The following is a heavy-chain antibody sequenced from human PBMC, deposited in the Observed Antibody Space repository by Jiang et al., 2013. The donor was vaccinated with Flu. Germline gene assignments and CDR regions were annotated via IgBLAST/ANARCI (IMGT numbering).Heavy chain of an antibody. CDR3: AKDRKYQLLYYFDY. V-gene: IGHV3-30*18. CDR1: GFTFSSYG. CDR2: ISYDGSNK. Sequence: VQLVESGGGVVQPGRSLRLSCAASGFTFSSYGMHWVRQAPGKGLEWVAVISYDGSNKYYADSVKGRFTISRDNSKNTLYLQMNSLRAEDTAVYYCAKDRKYQLLYYFDYWGQGTLVTVSS. D-gene: IGHD2-2*01. J-gene: IGHJ4*02.